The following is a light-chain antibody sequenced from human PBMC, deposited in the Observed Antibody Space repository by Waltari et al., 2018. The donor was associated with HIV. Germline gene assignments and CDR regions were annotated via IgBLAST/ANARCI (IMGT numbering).Light chain of an antibody. Sequence: QSALTPPASVSGSPGPSLTISCPGTRSYVGSYNLVSWYQQHPGKAPKVMIYEGSKRPSGVSNRFSGSKSGNTASLTISGLQAEDEADYYCCSYTGSSTRRPYVFGTGTKVTVL. J-gene: IGLJ1*01. CDR2: EGS. CDR3: CSYTGSSTRRPYV. CDR1: RSYVGSYNL. V-gene: IGLV2-23*01.